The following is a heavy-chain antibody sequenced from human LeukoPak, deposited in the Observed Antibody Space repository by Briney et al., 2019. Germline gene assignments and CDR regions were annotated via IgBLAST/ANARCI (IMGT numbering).Heavy chain of an antibody. V-gene: IGHV5-51*01. Sequence: GESLKISCKGSGYSFTSYWIGWVRQMPGKGLEWMGIIYPGDSDTRYSPSFQGQVTISADKSISTAYLQWSSLKASDTAMYYCARHYRQSIAARRSQGFYYYYYMDVWGKGTTVTVSS. J-gene: IGHJ6*03. D-gene: IGHD6-6*01. CDR2: IYPGDSDT. CDR1: GYSFTSYW. CDR3: ARHYRQSIAARRSQGFYYYYYMDV.